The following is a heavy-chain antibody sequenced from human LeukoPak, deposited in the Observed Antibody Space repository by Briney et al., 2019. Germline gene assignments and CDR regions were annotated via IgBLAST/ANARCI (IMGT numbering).Heavy chain of an antibody. Sequence: ASVKVSCKASGGTFSSYAISWVRQAPGQGLEWMGGIIPIFGTANYAQKFQGRVTITTDESTSTAYMELSSLRSEDTAVYYCASRRIVATINPFDYFDYWGQGTLVTVSS. CDR1: GGTFSSYA. CDR2: IIPIFGTA. J-gene: IGHJ4*02. CDR3: ASRRIVATINPFDYFDY. V-gene: IGHV1-69*05. D-gene: IGHD5-12*01.